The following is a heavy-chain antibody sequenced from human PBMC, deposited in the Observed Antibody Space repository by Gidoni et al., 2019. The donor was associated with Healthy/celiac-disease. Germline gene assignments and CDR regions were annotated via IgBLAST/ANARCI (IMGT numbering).Heavy chain of an antibody. Sequence: QVQLQESGPGLVKPSETLSLTCTVSGGSISSYYWSWIRQPPGKGLEWIGYIYYSGSTNYNPSLKSRVTISVDTSKNQFSLKLSSVTAADTAVYYCARDHGYSYGVSLWGQGTLVTVSS. J-gene: IGHJ4*02. CDR3: ARDHGYSYGVSL. CDR1: GGSISSYY. V-gene: IGHV4-59*01. D-gene: IGHD5-18*01. CDR2: IYYSGST.